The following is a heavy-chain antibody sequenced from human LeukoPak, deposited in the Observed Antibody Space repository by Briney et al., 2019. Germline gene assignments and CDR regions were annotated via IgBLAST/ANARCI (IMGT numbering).Heavy chain of an antibody. CDR3: ARGRGIAARPIDY. J-gene: IGHJ4*02. Sequence: GESLKISCKGSGYSFTSYWIGWVRQMPGKGLEWMGIIYPGDSDTRYSPSFQGQVTISADKSISTAYLQWGSLKASDTAMYYRARGRGIAARPIDYWGQGTLVTVSS. D-gene: IGHD6-6*01. CDR2: IYPGDSDT. V-gene: IGHV5-51*01. CDR1: GYSFTSYW.